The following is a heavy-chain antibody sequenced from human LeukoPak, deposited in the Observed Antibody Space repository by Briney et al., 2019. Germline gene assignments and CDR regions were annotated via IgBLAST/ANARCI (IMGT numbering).Heavy chain of an antibody. CDR3: VRDRGYSTFDF. V-gene: IGHV3-7*03. CDR1: GFVFGHPW. D-gene: IGHD3-22*01. CDR2: INLDGSEL. J-gene: IGHJ4*02. Sequence: GGSLRLSCEASGFVFGHPWMCWVRQAPGKGLEWVANINLDGSELNYLDSLTGRLTISRDNAKDSVYLQMNGLRAEDTAVYFCVRDRGYSTFDFWGQGTLVTVSS.